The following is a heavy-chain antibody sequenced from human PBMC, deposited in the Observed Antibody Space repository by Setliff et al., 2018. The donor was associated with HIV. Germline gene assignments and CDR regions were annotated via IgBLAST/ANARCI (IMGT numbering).Heavy chain of an antibody. V-gene: IGHV4-34*01. D-gene: IGHD3-10*01. J-gene: IGHJ4*02. CDR2: INHSGST. CDR1: GGSFSGYY. CDR3: ARGRVRGVIIPFDY. Sequence: KPSETLSLTCAVYGGSFSGYYWSGIRQPPGKGLEWIGEINHSGSTNYNPSLKSRVTISVDTSKNQFSLKLSSVTAADTAVYYCARGRVRGVIIPFDYWGQGTLVTVSS.